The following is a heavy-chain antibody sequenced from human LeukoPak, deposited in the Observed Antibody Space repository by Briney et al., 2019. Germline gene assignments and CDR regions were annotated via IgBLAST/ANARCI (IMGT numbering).Heavy chain of an antibody. Sequence: GGSLRLSCAASGFTFSSYGVHWVRQAPGKGLEWVAVIWYDGSNKYYADSVKGRFTISRDNSKNTLYLQMNSLRAEDTAVYYCARDNDSSGYSTGPVDYWGQGTLVTVSS. CDR1: GFTFSSYG. D-gene: IGHD3-22*01. CDR3: ARDNDSSGYSTGPVDY. V-gene: IGHV3-33*01. J-gene: IGHJ4*02. CDR2: IWYDGSNK.